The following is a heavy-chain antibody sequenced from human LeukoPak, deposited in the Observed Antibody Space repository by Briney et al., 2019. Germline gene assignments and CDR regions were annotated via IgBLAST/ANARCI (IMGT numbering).Heavy chain of an antibody. Sequence: GGSLRLSCAASGFTFSSYDMHWVRQATGKGLEWVSAIGTAGDTYYPGSVKGRFTISRENAKNSLYLQMNSLRAGDTAVYYCARARVGATTDYWGQGTLVTVSS. CDR1: GFTFSSYD. CDR3: ARARVGATTDY. D-gene: IGHD1-26*01. CDR2: IGTAGDT. J-gene: IGHJ4*02. V-gene: IGHV3-13*01.